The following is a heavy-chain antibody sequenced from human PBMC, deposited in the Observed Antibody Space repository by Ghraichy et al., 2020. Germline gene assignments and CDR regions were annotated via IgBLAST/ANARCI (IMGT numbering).Heavy chain of an antibody. CDR1: GGSFSGYY. J-gene: IGHJ6*03. Sequence: SQTLSLTCAVYGGSFSGYYWSWIRQSPGRGLEWIGAINHSGSTRHNPSLKSRVTISLDTSKNEFSLRLSFVTAADTAVYYCARDWGYSNYMDVWGKGTTVTVSS. CDR3: ARDWGYSNYMDV. CDR2: INHSGST. V-gene: IGHV4-34*01. D-gene: IGHD6-13*01.